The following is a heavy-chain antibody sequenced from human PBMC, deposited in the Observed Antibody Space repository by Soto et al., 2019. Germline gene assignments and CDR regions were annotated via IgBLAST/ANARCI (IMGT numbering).Heavy chain of an antibody. J-gene: IGHJ4*02. V-gene: IGHV1-3*01. CDR1: GYTFNKYP. Sequence: QVQVVQSGAEVKKPGASVKVSCKTSGYTFNKYPIHWVRQAPGQGLEWMGWINPGNGDAGYSQKFQDRVTITRDTSASTAYMELSSLRSEDTAVYYCARKDYYDSGMYYFDYWGQGPLVTVSS. CDR3: ARKDYYDSGMYYFDY. CDR2: INPGNGDA. D-gene: IGHD3-22*01.